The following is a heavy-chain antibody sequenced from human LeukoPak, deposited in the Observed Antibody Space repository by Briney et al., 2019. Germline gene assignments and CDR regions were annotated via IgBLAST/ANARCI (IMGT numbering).Heavy chain of an antibody. V-gene: IGHV4-39*01. CDR2: VNYGGGT. J-gene: IGHJ5*02. CDR1: GDSIRSKDYY. Sequence: SETLSLTCTVSGDSIRSKDYYCDWIRQPPGKGLEWIGDVNYGGGTYYNPSLKSRVTMSVDTSKNQFSLRLTSVTAADTAVYYCARHRRRNNWFDPWGQGTLVTVSS. CDR3: ARHRRRNNWFDP.